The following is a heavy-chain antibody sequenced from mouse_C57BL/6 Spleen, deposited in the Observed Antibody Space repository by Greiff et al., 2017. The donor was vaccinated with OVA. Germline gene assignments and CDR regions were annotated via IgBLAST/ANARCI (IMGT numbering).Heavy chain of an antibody. CDR2: ISSGGDYI. J-gene: IGHJ4*01. CDR1: GFTFSSYA. Sequence: EVHLVESGEGLVKPGGSLKLSCAASGFTFSSYAMSWVRQTPEKRLEWVAYISSGGDYIYYADTVKGRFTISRDNARNTLYLQMSSLKSEDTAMYYCTRSYYDYDPHAMDYWGQGTSVTVSS. CDR3: TRSYYDYDPHAMDY. D-gene: IGHD2-4*01. V-gene: IGHV5-9-1*02.